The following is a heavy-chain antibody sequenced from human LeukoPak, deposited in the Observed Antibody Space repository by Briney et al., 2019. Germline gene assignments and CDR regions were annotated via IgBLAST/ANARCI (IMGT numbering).Heavy chain of an antibody. D-gene: IGHD6-13*01. V-gene: IGHV3-23*01. CDR2: ISDSGRNE. CDR1: GFTFSSLG. J-gene: IGHJ4*02. CDR3: AKRVPYSSNWPCFDY. Sequence: GGSLRLSCAASGFTFSSLGMSWVRQAPGKGLEWVSSISDSGRNEYYAGSVKGRFTISRDNSENTLYLQMSSLRAEDTALYYCAKRVPYSSNWPCFDYWGQGTLVTVSS.